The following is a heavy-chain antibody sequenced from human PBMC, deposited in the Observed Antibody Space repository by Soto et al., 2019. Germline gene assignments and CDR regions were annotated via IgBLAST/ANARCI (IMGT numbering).Heavy chain of an antibody. CDR1: GYTFSTYG. Sequence: ASVKVSCKASGYTFSTYGINWVRQAPGQGLEWMGWISVYNGNTNYVQKFQDRVTLTTDTFTSTAYMEVRTLRSDDTAVYYCGRVGSGSSPADYWGQGTLVTVSS. D-gene: IGHD6-6*01. J-gene: IGHJ4*02. CDR3: GRVGSGSSPADY. V-gene: IGHV1-18*01. CDR2: ISVYNGNT.